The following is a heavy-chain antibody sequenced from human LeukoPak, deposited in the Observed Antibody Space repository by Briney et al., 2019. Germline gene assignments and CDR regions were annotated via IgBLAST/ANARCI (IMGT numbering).Heavy chain of an antibody. D-gene: IGHD6-19*01. CDR3: VRGSSYRSGWYNYFDS. J-gene: IGHJ4*02. Sequence: GGSLRLSCEVSGFTFGDYWMHWVRQPPGQGLVWVSRIHGDGSDSTYGDSVKGRFTISRDNAMNTLFLQMNGLRPDDTAVYYCVRGSSYRSGWYNYFDSWGPGTRVAVSS. CDR2: IHGDGSDS. CDR1: GFTFGDYW. V-gene: IGHV3-74*03.